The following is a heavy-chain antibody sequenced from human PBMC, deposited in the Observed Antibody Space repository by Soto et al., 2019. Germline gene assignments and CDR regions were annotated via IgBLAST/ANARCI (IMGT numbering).Heavy chain of an antibody. V-gene: IGHV3-11*01. D-gene: IGHD3-22*01. Sequence: GGSLRLSCAASGFTFSDYYMSWIRHAPGKGLEWVSYISSSGSIIYYADSVKGRFTISRDNAKNSLYLQLNSLRAEDTAVYCCARDLGYYASDGYFDYWGQGTLVTVSS. J-gene: IGHJ4*02. CDR1: GFTFSDYY. CDR3: ARDLGYYASDGYFDY. CDR2: ISSSGSII.